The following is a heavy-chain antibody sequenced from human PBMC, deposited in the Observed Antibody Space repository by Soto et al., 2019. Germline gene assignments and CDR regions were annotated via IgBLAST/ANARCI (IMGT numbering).Heavy chain of an antibody. CDR1: GGSMSGYY. V-gene: IGHV4-4*07. CDR2: FYTSNTT. J-gene: IGHJ6*02. D-gene: IGHD6-13*01. Sequence: QVQLQESGPGLVKPSETLSLTCTVSGGSMSGYYWSWIRQSAGKGLEWIGRFYTSNTTYYNPSLKSRVSQSLHTSKNPFSLNRYSLTTADTAVYYCAGNIAAAGRRYYGMDVWGQGTTVTVSS. CDR3: AGNIAAAGRRYYGMDV.